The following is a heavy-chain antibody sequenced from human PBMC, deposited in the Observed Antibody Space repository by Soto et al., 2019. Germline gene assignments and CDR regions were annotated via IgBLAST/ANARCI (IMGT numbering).Heavy chain of an antibody. V-gene: IGHV4-4*07. CDR3: ARGGQDFWSGPFDY. CDR2: IDNSGST. Sequence: SETLSLTCTVSGGSISNYFCNWIRQPAGKGLEWIGRIDNSGSTNYNPSLKSRITVSADTSRNQFSLKLNSVTAADTAVYYCARGGQDFWSGPFDYWGQGALVTVSS. D-gene: IGHD3-3*01. J-gene: IGHJ4*02. CDR1: GGSISNYF.